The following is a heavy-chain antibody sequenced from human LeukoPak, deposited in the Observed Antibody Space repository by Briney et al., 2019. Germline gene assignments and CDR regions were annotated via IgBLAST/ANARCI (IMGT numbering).Heavy chain of an antibody. D-gene: IGHD3-22*01. CDR3: ARVDYDSSGYWSDWFDP. CDR2: IDHSGST. V-gene: IGHV4-34*01. J-gene: IGHJ5*02. CDR1: GGSFSGYY. Sequence: SETLSLTCAVYGGSFSGYYRSWIRQPPGKGLEWIGEIDHSGSTNYNPSLKSRVTISVDKSKNQFSLKLSSVTAADTAVYYCARVDYDSSGYWSDWFDPWGQGTLVTVSS.